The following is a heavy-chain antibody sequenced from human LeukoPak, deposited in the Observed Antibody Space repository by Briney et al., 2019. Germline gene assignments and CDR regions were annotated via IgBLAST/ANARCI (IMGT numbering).Heavy chain of an antibody. D-gene: IGHD1-26*01. CDR2: IKSSSSII. V-gene: IGHV3-48*02. CDR3: AREGLVDYGMDV. Sequence: GSLRLSCAASGFTFSSFSMNWVRQAPGKGLEWVAYIKSSSSIIYYADSVKGRFTISRDNAKNSLFLQMNSLRDEDTAVYYCAREGLVDYGMDVWGQGTTVTVSS. J-gene: IGHJ6*02. CDR1: GFTFSSFS.